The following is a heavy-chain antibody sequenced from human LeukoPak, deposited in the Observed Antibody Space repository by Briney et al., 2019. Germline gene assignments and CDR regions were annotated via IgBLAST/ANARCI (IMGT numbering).Heavy chain of an antibody. J-gene: IGHJ4*02. CDR3: ASAENSASHNFHY. V-gene: IGHV3-30-3*01. Sequence: PGGALRLSCAASGFTFSTYTMHWVRQAPGKGLEWGTVISYDGSQKEYADSVKGRFTISRDNSKNTLFLQMNSLRAEDTAVYYCASAENSASHNFHYWGQGTLVTVSS. CDR1: GFTFSTYT. CDR2: ISYDGSQK. D-gene: IGHD1/OR15-1a*01.